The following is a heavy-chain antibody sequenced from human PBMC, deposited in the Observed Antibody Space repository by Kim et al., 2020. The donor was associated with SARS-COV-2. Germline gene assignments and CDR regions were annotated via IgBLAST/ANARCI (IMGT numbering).Heavy chain of an antibody. J-gene: IGHJ4*02. CDR3: AREDLAVADAFDS. V-gene: IGHV3-11*05. D-gene: IGHD6-19*01. Sequence: YADSVKGRFAISRDNTQGSLFLQMNTLRTEDTAVYYCAREDLAVADAFDSWGQGTLVTVSS.